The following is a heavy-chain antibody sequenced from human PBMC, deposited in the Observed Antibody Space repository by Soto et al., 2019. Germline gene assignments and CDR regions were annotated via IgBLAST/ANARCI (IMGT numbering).Heavy chain of an antibody. CDR1: GFSFSTTW. CDR3: ARDWYYSIDY. J-gene: IGHJ4*02. CDR2: ITGDGIST. D-gene: IGHD2-21*01. Sequence: AGGSLRLSCAASGFSFSTTWMNWVRQAPGKGLVWVSRITGDGISTTYADSVKGRFTISRDNAKNTVYLQMNSLRVEDTAVYYCARDWYYSIDYWGQGTLVTVSS. V-gene: IGHV3-74*01.